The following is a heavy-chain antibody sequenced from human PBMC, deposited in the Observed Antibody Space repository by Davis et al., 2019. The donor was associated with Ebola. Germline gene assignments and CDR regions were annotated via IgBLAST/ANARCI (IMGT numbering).Heavy chain of an antibody. CDR3: ARVGVRFLEWLLAFDY. CDR2: INAGNGNT. CDR1: GYTFTSYA. D-gene: IGHD3-3*01. J-gene: IGHJ4*02. Sequence: ASVKVSCKASGYTFTSYAMHWVRQAPGQRLEWMGWINAGNGNTKYSQKFQGRVTITRDTSASTAYMELSSLRSEDTAVYYCARVGVRFLEWLLAFDYWGQGTLVTVSS. V-gene: IGHV1-3*01.